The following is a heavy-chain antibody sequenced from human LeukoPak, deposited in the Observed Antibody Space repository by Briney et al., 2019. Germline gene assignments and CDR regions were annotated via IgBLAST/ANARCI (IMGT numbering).Heavy chain of an antibody. D-gene: IGHD3-22*01. V-gene: IGHV3-30*02. CDR2: IQKDGGSK. CDR3: ARELGHDSSGMSPFYYYYGMDV. CDR1: GFTFSNYV. Sequence: GGSLRLSCAASGFTFSNYVMNWVRQAPGKGLEWVTFIQKDGGSKFYADSVKGRFTISRDNSKNTLYLQMNSLRAEDTAVYYCARELGHDSSGMSPFYYYYGMDVWGQGTTVTVSS. J-gene: IGHJ6*02.